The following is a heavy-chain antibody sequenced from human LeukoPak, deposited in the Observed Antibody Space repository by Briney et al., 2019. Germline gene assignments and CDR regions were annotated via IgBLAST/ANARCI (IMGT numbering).Heavy chain of an antibody. J-gene: IGHJ3*02. CDR3: ARVGYYYDSSGYPYHDAFDI. V-gene: IGHV4-59*01. CDR1: GASISTYY. Sequence: SETLSLTCTVSGASISTYYWSWIRQPPGKGLEWIGYMYDTGNTNYNPSLKSRVTISVDTSKNQFSLKLSSVTAADTAVYYCARVGYYYDSSGYPYHDAFDIWGQGTMVTVSS. D-gene: IGHD3-22*01. CDR2: MYDTGNT.